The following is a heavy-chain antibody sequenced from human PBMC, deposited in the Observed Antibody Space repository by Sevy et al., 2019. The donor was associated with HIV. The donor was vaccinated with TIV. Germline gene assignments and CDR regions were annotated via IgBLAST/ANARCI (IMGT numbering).Heavy chain of an antibody. J-gene: IGHJ5*02. D-gene: IGHD2-2*01. CDR3: ARAPPVVVVPGAPSWFDP. CDR1: VGSFSGYY. V-gene: IGHV4-34*01. Sequence: SETLSLTCAVYVGSFSGYYWTWIRHPPGKALEWIGEINHSGSTNYNPSLKSRVTISVDTSKNQFSLKLNSVTAADTAVYYCARAPPVVVVPGAPSWFDPWGQGTLVTVSS. CDR2: INHSGST.